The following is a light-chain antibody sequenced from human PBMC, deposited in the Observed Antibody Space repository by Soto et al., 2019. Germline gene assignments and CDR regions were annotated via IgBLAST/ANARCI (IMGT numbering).Light chain of an antibody. Sequence: EIVMTQSPATLSVSPGERATLSCRASQSVSNKLVWYQQKPGQAPRLLIYGASTRATGIPARFSGSGSGTEFTLTISSLQSEDFAVYYCQQYNNWSGTFGQGTKGDIK. CDR3: QQYNNWSGT. J-gene: IGKJ1*01. CDR2: GAS. V-gene: IGKV3-15*01. CDR1: QSVSNK.